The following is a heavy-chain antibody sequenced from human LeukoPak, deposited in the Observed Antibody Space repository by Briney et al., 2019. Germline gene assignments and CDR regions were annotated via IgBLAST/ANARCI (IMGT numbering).Heavy chain of an antibody. CDR3: ARDSGEVPDY. Sequence: GASVKVSCKASGYSFTSYYMHWVRQASGQGLEWMGWINPNNGGTKYAQNFQGRVTMTRDTSISTAYMELDRLRFDDTAVYYCARDSGEVPDYWGQGTLVTVSS. CDR1: GYSFTSYY. CDR2: INPNNGGT. D-gene: IGHD3-10*01. J-gene: IGHJ4*02. V-gene: IGHV1-2*02.